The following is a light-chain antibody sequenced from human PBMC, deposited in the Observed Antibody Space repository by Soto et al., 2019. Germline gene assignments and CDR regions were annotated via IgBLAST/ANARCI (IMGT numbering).Light chain of an antibody. CDR3: QQSYRSPLN. V-gene: IGKV1-39*01. CDR2: AAS. Sequence: QMTQYPASLSASVGDRVTITCRASRDISDYLAWYQQKPGKAPELLIYAASTLQSGVPSRFRGSRSETDFSLTISGLKPEDFSTYICQQSYRSPLNFGPGTKVDIK. CDR1: RDISDY. J-gene: IGKJ3*01.